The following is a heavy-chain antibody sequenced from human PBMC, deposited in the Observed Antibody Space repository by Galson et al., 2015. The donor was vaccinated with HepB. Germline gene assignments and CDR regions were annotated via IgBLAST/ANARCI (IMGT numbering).Heavy chain of an antibody. J-gene: IGHJ6*02. V-gene: IGHV1-18*01. Sequence: SVKVSCKASGYTFTNYGISWVRQAPGQGLEWLGWVSAYNLNTKYAQNLQGRVTMTTDTSTNTAYMELRSLRSDDTAVYYCARDRYDFWGGYYLDVWGQGTWVTVSS. CDR1: GYTFTNYG. D-gene: IGHD3-3*01. CDR2: VSAYNLNT. CDR3: ARDRYDFWGGYYLDV.